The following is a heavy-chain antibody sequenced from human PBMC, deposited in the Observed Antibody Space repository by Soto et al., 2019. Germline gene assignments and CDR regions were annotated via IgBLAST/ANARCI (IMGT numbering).Heavy chain of an antibody. CDR1: GGSISSYY. J-gene: IGHJ5*02. CDR3: ARDEGIVYSRGWFDP. V-gene: IGHV4-59*01. Sequence: PSETLSLTCTVSGGSISSYYWSWIRQPPGKGLEWIGYIYYSGSTNYNPSLKSRVTISVDTSKNQFSLKLSSVTAADTAVYYCARDEGIVYSRGWFDPWGQGTLVTVSS. CDR2: IYYSGST. D-gene: IGHD3-22*01.